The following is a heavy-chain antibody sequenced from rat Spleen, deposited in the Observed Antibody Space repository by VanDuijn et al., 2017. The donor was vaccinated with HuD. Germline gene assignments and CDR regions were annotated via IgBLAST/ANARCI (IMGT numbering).Heavy chain of an antibody. V-gene: IGHV5-27*01. J-gene: IGHJ4*01. CDR2: ISTGGGST. Sequence: EVQLVESGGGLVQPGRSLKLSCAASGFTFSNYYMAWVRQAPTKGLEWVAYISTGGGSTYYRDSVKGRFTISRDNAKNTLYLQMDSLRSEDTATYYCATDGYYDGTYYSVYVMDAWSQGASVTVSS. CDR3: ATDGYYDGTYYSVYVMDA. D-gene: IGHD1-12*02. CDR1: GFTFSNYY.